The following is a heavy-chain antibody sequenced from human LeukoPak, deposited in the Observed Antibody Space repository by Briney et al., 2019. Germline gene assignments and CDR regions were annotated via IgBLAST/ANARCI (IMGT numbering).Heavy chain of an antibody. Sequence: GASVKVSCKASGYTFTSYGIICVRQAPGQGLECMGWISAYNGNTDYAQKFQDRVTMTTDTSTTTAYMELRSLRSVDTCVNSPPPTRAGTPFDYWGQGTLVTVSS. CDR1: GYTFTSYG. CDR3: PPTRAGTPFDY. V-gene: IGHV1-18*01. D-gene: IGHD1-7*01. J-gene: IGHJ4*02. CDR2: ISAYNGNT.